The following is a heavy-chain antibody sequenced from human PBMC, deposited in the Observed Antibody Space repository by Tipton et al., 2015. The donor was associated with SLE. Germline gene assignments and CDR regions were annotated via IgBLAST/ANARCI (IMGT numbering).Heavy chain of an antibody. J-gene: IGHJ4*02. CDR3: AREKVAPSGLSYFDY. CDR1: GGSTTRGGCY. D-gene: IGHD2-15*01. V-gene: IGHV4-31*03. Sequence: TLSLTCTVSGGSTTRGGCYWSWIRQLPGKGLEWIGYIYYSGSSYSNPSLKSRLTISLDMSKNQFSLKLSSAAAADTAMYYCAREKVAPSGLSYFDYWGQGTLVTVSS. CDR2: IYYSGSS.